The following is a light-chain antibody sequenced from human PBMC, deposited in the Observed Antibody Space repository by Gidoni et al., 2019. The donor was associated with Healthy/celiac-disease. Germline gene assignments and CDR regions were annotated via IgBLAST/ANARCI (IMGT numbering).Light chain of an antibody. Sequence: DIQMTQSPSTLSAAVRDRVTITCRASQSLSGGLAWYQQKPGKAPKVLIYEASTLQSGVPSSFSGSGSGTEFTLTISSLQPDDFATYYCQQCKSWPYTFGQGTKLEIK. CDR3: QQCKSWPYT. V-gene: IGKV1-5*03. CDR2: EAS. CDR1: QSLSGG. J-gene: IGKJ2*01.